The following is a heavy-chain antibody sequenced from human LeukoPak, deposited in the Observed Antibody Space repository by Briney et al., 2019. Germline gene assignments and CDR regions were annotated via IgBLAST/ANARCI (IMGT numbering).Heavy chain of an antibody. CDR1: GFTFGSYS. CDR2: ISSSSSTI. D-gene: IGHD1-26*01. J-gene: IGHJ4*02. CDR3: AREMGIVGA. V-gene: IGHV3-48*01. Sequence: PGGSLRLSCAASGFTFGSYSMNWVRQAPGKGLEWVSYISSSSSTIYYADSVKGRFTISRDKAKNSLYLQMNSLRAEDTAVYYCAREMGIVGAWGQGTLVTVSS.